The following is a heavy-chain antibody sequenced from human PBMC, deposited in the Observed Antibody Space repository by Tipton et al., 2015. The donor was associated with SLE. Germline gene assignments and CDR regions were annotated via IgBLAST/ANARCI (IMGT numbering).Heavy chain of an antibody. V-gene: IGHV4-34*01. CDR2: INHSGST. Sequence: TLSLTCGVYGRSVSGYYWNWIRQPPGKGLEWIGEINHSGSTNYNPSLKSRVTISLDTSKNQFSLKLSPVTAADTAVYYCARAGHSSSWYVDYWGQGTLVTVSS. D-gene: IGHD6-13*01. CDR1: GRSVSGYY. CDR3: ARAGHSSSWYVDY. J-gene: IGHJ4*02.